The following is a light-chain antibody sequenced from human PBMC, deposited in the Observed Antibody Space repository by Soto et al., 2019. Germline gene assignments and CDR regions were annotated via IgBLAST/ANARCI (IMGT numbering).Light chain of an antibody. CDR3: QQFGVSPT. J-gene: IGKJ4*01. CDR1: QSLLHSNGYNY. V-gene: IGKV3-20*01. Sequence: DIVVTQSPLTLPVTPGETASISCRSSQSLLHSNGYNYLAWYQQKPGQAPRLLIYGASSRATDIPDRFSGSGSGTDFTLTISKLEPEDFAVYYCQQFGVSPTFGGGTKVDI. CDR2: GAS.